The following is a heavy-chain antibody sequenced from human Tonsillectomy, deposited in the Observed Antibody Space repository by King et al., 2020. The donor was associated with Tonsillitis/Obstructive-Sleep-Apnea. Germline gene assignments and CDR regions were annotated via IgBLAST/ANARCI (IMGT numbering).Heavy chain of an antibody. D-gene: IGHD5-24*01. Sequence: VQLQQSGPGLVKPSQTLSLTCALSGDSVSSNSAAWTWIRQSPSRGLEWLGRTCYRSKWYNDYAVSVRSRITINPDTSKNQFSLQLNSVTPEDTAVYYCARGFRRDGYNIGWGVFDYWGQGTLVTVSS. J-gene: IGHJ4*02. V-gene: IGHV6-1*01. CDR1: GDSVSSNSAA. CDR2: TCYRSKWYN. CDR3: ARGFRRDGYNIGWGVFDY.